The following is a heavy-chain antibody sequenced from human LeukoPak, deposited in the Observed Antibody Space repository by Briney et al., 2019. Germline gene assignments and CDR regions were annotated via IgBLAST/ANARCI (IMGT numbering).Heavy chain of an antibody. CDR3: VRDLGGRSGH. D-gene: IGHD1-26*01. CDR1: GFTFSSYA. CDR2: ISYDGSNK. Sequence: GRSLRLSCAASGFTFSSYAMHWVRQAPGKGLEWVAVISYDGSNKYYADSVKGRFTISRDNSKNTLYLQMNSLRAEDTAVYYCVRDLGGRSGHWGQGTLVTVSS. V-gene: IGHV3-30-3*01. J-gene: IGHJ4*02.